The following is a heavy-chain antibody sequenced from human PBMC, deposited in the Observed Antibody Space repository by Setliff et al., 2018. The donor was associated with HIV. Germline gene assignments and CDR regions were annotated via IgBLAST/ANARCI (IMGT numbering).Heavy chain of an antibody. CDR2: LYWDDDK. D-gene: IGHD3-3*02. Sequence: ESGPTLVNPTQTLTLTCTFSGFSLSTSGVCVGWIRQPPGKALEWLALLYWDDDKRYSPSLKRRLTITKDTSKNQVVLTMTNMDPVDTATYYCARILQDAFSHFYYSFYMDVWGKGTTVTVSS. J-gene: IGHJ6*03. CDR3: ARILQDAFSHFYYSFYMDV. CDR1: GFSLSTSGVC. V-gene: IGHV2-5*02.